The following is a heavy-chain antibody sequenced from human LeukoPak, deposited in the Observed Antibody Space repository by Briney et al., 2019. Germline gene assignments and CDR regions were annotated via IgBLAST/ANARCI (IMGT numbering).Heavy chain of an antibody. Sequence: ASVKVSCKASGYTFTGYYMHWVRQAPGQGLEWMGRINPHSGGTNYAQKLQGRVTVTTDTSTNTAYMELRSLRSDDTAVYYCARDGYDKGHDAFDIWGQGTMVTVSS. CDR1: GYTFTGYY. CDR2: INPHSGGT. CDR3: ARDGYDKGHDAFDI. D-gene: IGHD3-22*01. J-gene: IGHJ3*02. V-gene: IGHV1-2*06.